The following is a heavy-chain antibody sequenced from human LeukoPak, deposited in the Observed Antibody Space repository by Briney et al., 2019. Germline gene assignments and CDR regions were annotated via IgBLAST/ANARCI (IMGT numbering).Heavy chain of an antibody. V-gene: IGHV1-2*02. CDR2: ITPNSGGT. J-gene: IGHJ4*01. Sequence: GAPVKPSCKTSGYTFTGYYIHWVRQSPGQGLEWMGWITPNSGGTNYAQKFQGRVTMTRDTSISTAYMELSRLRPNDTAVYYCARGRLSTILFDFWGQGTLVTVSS. CDR3: ARGRLSTILFDF. CDR1: GYTFTGYY. D-gene: IGHD5/OR15-5a*01.